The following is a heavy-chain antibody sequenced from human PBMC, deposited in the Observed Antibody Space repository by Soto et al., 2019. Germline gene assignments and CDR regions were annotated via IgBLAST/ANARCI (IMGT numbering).Heavy chain of an antibody. Sequence: SETLSLTCAASGGSISSYYWSWIRQPPGKGLEWIGYIYYSGSTNYNPSLKSRVTISVDTSKNQFSLKLSSVTAADTAVYYCARDSVAGNFDYWGQGTLVTVSS. CDR1: GGSISSYY. CDR2: IYYSGST. J-gene: IGHJ4*02. V-gene: IGHV4-59*01. CDR3: ARDSVAGNFDY. D-gene: IGHD6-19*01.